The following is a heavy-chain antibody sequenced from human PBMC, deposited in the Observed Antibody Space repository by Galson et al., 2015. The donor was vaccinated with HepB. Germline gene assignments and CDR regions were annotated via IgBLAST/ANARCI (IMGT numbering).Heavy chain of an antibody. CDR2: INPNSGGT. J-gene: IGHJ4*02. Sequence: SVKVSCKASGYTFTGYYMHWVRQAPGQGLEWMGWINPNSGGTNYAQKFQGRVTMTRDTSISTAYMELSRLRSDDTAVYYCARASGRAGHRAYWGQGTLVTVSS. CDR3: ARASGRAGHRAY. D-gene: IGHD3-10*01. CDR1: GYTFTGYY. V-gene: IGHV1-2*02.